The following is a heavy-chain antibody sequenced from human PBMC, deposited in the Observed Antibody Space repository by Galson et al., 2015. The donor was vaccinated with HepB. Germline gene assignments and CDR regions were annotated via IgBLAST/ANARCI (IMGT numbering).Heavy chain of an antibody. CDR1: GFTFSSYA. V-gene: IGHV3-23*01. J-gene: IGHJ3*02. Sequence: SLRLSCAASGFTFSSYAMSWVRQAPGKGLEWVSAISGSGGSTYYADSVKGRFTISRDNSKNTLYLQMNSLRAEDTAVYYCARPPPYGYYDSSGYWVDAFDIWGQGTMVTVSS. CDR3: ARPPPYGYYDSSGYWVDAFDI. CDR2: ISGSGGST. D-gene: IGHD3-22*01.